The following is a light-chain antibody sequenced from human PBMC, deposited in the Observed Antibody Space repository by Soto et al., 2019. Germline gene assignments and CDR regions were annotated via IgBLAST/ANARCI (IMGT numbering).Light chain of an antibody. CDR2: DAS. CDR3: QQRINWPWT. CDR1: QSVSSY. V-gene: IGKV3-11*01. J-gene: IGKJ1*01. Sequence: EIVLTQPPATLSLSPGERATLSCRASQSVSSYLAWYQQKPGQAPRLLIYDASNRATGIPARFSGSGSGTDFTLTISSLEPEDFAVYYCQQRINWPWTFGQGTKV.